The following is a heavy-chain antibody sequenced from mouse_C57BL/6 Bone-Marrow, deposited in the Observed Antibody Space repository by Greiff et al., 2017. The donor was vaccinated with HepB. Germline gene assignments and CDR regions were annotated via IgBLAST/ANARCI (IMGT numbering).Heavy chain of an antibody. D-gene: IGHD2-3*01. J-gene: IGHJ1*03. CDR1: GFTFSSYG. V-gene: IGHV5-6*01. CDR3: ARHRGSYDGYYGWYFDV. CDR2: ISSGGSYT. Sequence: EVQVVESGGDLVKPGGSLKLSCAASGFTFSSYGMSWVRQTPDKRLEWVATISSGGSYTYYPDSVKGRFTISRDNAKNTLYLQMSSLKSEDTAMYYCARHRGSYDGYYGWYFDVWGTGTTVTVSS.